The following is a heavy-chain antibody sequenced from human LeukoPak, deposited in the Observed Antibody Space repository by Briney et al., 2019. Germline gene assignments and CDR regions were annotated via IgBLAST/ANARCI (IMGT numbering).Heavy chain of an antibody. J-gene: IGHJ4*02. D-gene: IGHD3-22*01. CDR2: ISGSGGST. Sequence: PGGSLRLSCAASGSTFSSYAMSWVRQAPGKGLEWVSAISGSGGSTYYADSVKGRFTISRDNSKNTLYLQMNSLRAEDTAVYYCATGTPGGYYYPFDYWGQGTLVTVSS. CDR3: ATGTPGGYYYPFDY. CDR1: GSTFSSYA. V-gene: IGHV3-23*01.